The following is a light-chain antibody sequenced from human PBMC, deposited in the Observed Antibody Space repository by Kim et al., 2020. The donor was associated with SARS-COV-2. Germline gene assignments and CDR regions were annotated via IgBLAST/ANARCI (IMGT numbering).Light chain of an antibody. CDR3: QQYGSSPWT. CDR2: AAS. Sequence: PPGERATRSCRASQSVSSSYLAWYQQKPGLAPRLLIYAASSRATGIPDRFSGSGSGTDFTLTISRLEPEDFAVYYCQQYGSSPWTFGQGTKVEIK. CDR1: QSVSSSY. V-gene: IGKV3-20*01. J-gene: IGKJ1*01.